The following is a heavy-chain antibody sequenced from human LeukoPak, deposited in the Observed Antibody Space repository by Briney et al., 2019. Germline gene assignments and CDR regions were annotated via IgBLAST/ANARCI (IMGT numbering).Heavy chain of an antibody. V-gene: IGHV3-30*02. Sequence: GGSLRLSCAASGFTFSSYGMHWVRQAPGKGLEWVAFIRYDGSNKYYADSVKGRFTISRDNSKNTLYLQTNSLRAEDTAVYYCAKGLTYYDFWSGHSFDPWGQGTLVTVSS. CDR1: GFTFSSYG. CDR3: AKGLTYYDFWSGHSFDP. CDR2: IRYDGSNK. J-gene: IGHJ5*02. D-gene: IGHD3-3*01.